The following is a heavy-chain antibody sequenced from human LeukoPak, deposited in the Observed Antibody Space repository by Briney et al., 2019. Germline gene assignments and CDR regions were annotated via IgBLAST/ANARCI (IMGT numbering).Heavy chain of an antibody. Sequence: GGCLRLSCAAPGYTLSSNAISWVSRAPGKGLEWVSAICCSAGSTFYAESVRGRFTISRDNSKNTLFLQMNSLRAEDTAVYYCAKREPFDYWGQGILVTVSS. CDR3: AKREPFDY. CDR2: ICCSAGST. V-gene: IGHV3-23*01. J-gene: IGHJ4*02. D-gene: IGHD1-14*01. CDR1: GYTLSSNA.